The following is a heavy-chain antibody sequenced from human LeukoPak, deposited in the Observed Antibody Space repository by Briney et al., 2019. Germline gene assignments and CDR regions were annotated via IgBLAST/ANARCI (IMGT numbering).Heavy chain of an antibody. CDR1: GFTVSSNY. CDR3: ARVKALGYGDLSPIDY. Sequence: WGSLRLSCAASGFTVSSNYMSWVRQAPGKGLEWVSVIYNTGSTYYADSVKGRFTISRDNSKNTLYLQMNSLRAEDTAVYYCARVKALGYGDLSPIDYWGQGTLVTVSS. CDR2: IYNTGST. J-gene: IGHJ4*02. D-gene: IGHD4-17*01. V-gene: IGHV3-66*01.